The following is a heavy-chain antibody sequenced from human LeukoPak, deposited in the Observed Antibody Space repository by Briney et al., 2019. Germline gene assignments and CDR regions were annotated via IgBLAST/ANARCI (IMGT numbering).Heavy chain of an antibody. Sequence: GESLKISCTGSGYSFRDFWIAWVRLMPGKGLEWMWIIYPDDSDTRYSPSFEGQVILSADKSINTAYLQWSSLKASDTAMYYCARPNTIGGGLAGGMDVWGQGTMVTVSS. D-gene: IGHD3-16*01. V-gene: IGHV5-51*01. J-gene: IGHJ6*02. CDR2: IYPDDSDT. CDR1: GYSFRDFW. CDR3: ARPNTIGGGLAGGMDV.